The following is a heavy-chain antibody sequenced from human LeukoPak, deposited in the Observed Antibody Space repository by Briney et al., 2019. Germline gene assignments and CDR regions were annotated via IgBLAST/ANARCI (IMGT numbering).Heavy chain of an antibody. Sequence: GGSLILSCVGSGFTFRSHAMSWVRQAPEKRLEFVSGIYENGGTTYYADSVKGRFSISRDNSKSTLCLQMNSLRAEDTAVYYCAKQLGYCSDGSCYFPYWGQGTLVTVSS. CDR3: AKQLGYCSDGSCYFPY. V-gene: IGHV3-23*01. CDR1: GFTFRSHA. J-gene: IGHJ4*02. CDR2: IYENGGTT. D-gene: IGHD2-15*01.